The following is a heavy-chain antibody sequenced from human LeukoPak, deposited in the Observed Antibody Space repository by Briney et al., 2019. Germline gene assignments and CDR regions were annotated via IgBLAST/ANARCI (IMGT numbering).Heavy chain of an antibody. CDR3: ARVRAQREDCSGGTCYVDY. D-gene: IGHD2-15*01. J-gene: IGHJ4*02. CDR2: ISSTSSYA. Sequence: GGSLRLSCAATGFRISDYYMSWIRQAPGKGLEWVSYISSTSSYANYADSVKGRFTISRDNAKNSLYLQMNSLRAEDTAVYYCARVRAQREDCSGGTCYVDYWGQGTLVTVSS. CDR1: GFRISDYY. V-gene: IGHV3-11*06.